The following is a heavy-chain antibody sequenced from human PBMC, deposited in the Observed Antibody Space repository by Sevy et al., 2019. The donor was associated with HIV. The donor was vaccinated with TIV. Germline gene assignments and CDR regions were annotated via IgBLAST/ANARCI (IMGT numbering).Heavy chain of an antibody. Sequence: GGSLRLSCAASGFTFSSYAMSWVRQAPGKGLEWVVTMKQDGSEEDYVDSVKGRFTISRDNAKNSLFLQMNSLSAEDTAVYYCVREGLGGYSYSLDYWGHGTLVTVSS. CDR3: VREGLGGYSYSLDY. CDR2: MKQDGSEE. D-gene: IGHD5-18*01. J-gene: IGHJ4*01. CDR1: GFTFSSYA. V-gene: IGHV3-7*01.